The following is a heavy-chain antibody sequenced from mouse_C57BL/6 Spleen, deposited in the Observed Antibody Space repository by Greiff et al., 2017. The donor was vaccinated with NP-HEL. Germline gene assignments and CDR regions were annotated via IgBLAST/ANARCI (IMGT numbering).Heavy chain of an antibody. Sequence: EVQVVESGGGLVKPGGSLKLSCAASGFTFSSYAMSWVRQTPEKRLEWVATISDGGSYTYYPDNVKGRFTISRDNAKNNLYLQMSHLKSEDTAMYYCARDYGNYENYFDYWGQSTTLTVSS. CDR1: GFTFSSYA. D-gene: IGHD2-1*01. J-gene: IGHJ2*01. V-gene: IGHV5-4*01. CDR2: ISDGGSYT. CDR3: ARDYGNYENYFDY.